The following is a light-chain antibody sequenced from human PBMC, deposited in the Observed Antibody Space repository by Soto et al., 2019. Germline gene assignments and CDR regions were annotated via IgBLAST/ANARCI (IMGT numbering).Light chain of an antibody. CDR1: STEFGGYNY. CDR2: DVS. Sequence: QFALTQPRSVSGSPGQSVTISCTGTSTEFGGYNYVSWYQQHPGKVPKLMLYDVSKRPSGVPDRFSGSKSGNTASLTISGLQSEDEADYYCCSYAGRDTLYVFGSGTKVPVL. V-gene: IGLV2-11*01. CDR3: CSYAGRDTLYV. J-gene: IGLJ1*01.